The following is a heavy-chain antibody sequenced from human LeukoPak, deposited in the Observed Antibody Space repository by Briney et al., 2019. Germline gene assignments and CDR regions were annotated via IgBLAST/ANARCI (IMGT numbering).Heavy chain of an antibody. CDR1: GGSISGGGYY. D-gene: IGHD1-14*01. CDR3: AINSRKGVAGTFGAFDI. V-gene: IGHV4-31*03. CDR2: IYYSGST. J-gene: IGHJ3*02. Sequence: SQTLSLTCTVSGGSISGGGYYWSWIRQHPGKGLEWIGYIYYSGSTYYNPSLKSRVTISVDTSKNQFSLKLSSVTAADTAVYYCAINSRKGVAGTFGAFDIWGQGTMVTVSS.